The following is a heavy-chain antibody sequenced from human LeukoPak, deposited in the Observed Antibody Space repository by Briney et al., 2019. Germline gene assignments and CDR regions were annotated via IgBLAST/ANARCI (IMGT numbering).Heavy chain of an antibody. CDR2: IKEDGSEK. D-gene: IGHD1-26*01. Sequence: GGSLRLSCAAAGFTFSRHWMSWVRQATGKGLECVAKIKEDGSEKHYVDSVKGRFTISRDNAKNSLYLQMNSLRAEDTAVYYCARDYSGGWNDYWGQGIRVTVSS. J-gene: IGHJ4*02. CDR3: ARDYSGGWNDY. V-gene: IGHV3-7*01. CDR1: GFTFSRHW.